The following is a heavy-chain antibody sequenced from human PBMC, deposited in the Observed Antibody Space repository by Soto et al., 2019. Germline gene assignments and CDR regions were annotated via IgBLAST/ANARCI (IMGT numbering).Heavy chain of an antibody. D-gene: IGHD2-15*01. V-gene: IGHV3-48*01. CDR1: GFTFSSYS. J-gene: IGHJ4*02. CDR2: ISSSSSTI. Sequence: EVQLVESGGGLVQPGGSLRLSCAASGFTFSSYSMNWVRQAPGKRLVWVSYISSSSSTIYYADSVKGRFTISSNNAKNSLYLQMNSLRAEDTAVYYCASICSGGSCYSAGGLDYWGQGTLVTVAS. CDR3: ASICSGGSCYSAGGLDY.